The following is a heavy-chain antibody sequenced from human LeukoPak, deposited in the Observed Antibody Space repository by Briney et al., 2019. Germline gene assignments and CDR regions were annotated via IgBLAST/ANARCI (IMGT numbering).Heavy chain of an antibody. D-gene: IGHD5-18*01. J-gene: IGHJ4*02. CDR3: AKDPSSRYSSSDY. Sequence: GESLRLSCAAAGFTLSSYGMHWVRQAPGKGLEWVAFIRYDGSNKYYADSVKGRFTISRDNSKNTLYLQMISLRAEDTAVYYCAKDPSSRYSSSDYCGQGTLVTVSS. CDR1: GFTLSSYG. CDR2: IRYDGSNK. V-gene: IGHV3-30*02.